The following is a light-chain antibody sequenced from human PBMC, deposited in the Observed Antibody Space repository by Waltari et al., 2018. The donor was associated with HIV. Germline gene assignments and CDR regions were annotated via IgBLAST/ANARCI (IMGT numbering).Light chain of an antibody. J-gene: IGLJ3*02. Sequence: QSALTQPASVSGSPGQSITIYCTGTSSNIGTYNLVSWHQQHPGKAPKTLIYEVSQRPSGVSNRFSGSKSGNTASLTISGLQAEDEADYYCCSYAGSSTLVFGGGTKVTVL. CDR2: EVS. CDR1: SSNIGTYNL. CDR3: CSYAGSSTLV. V-gene: IGLV2-23*02.